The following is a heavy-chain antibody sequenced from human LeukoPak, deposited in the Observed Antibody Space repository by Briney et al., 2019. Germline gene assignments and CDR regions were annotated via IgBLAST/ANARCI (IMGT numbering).Heavy chain of an antibody. V-gene: IGHV6-1*01. D-gene: IGHD1-26*01. Sequence: SQTLSLTCVISGDSVSSNSAAWNWIRQSPSRGLEWLGSTYYRSKWYNDYAVSVKSRITINPDTSKNQFSLQVKSVTPEDTAVYYCARDRVGEWELPSFDSWGQGTLVTVSS. CDR3: ARDRVGEWELPSFDS. CDR1: GDSVSSNSAA. CDR2: TYYRSKWYN. J-gene: IGHJ4*02.